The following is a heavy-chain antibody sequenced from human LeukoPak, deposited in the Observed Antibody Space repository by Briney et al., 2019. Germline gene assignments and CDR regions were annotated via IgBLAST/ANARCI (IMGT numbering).Heavy chain of an antibody. J-gene: IGHJ4*02. D-gene: IGHD3-22*01. V-gene: IGHV4-59*08. CDR3: ASRAFYDSSGLDF. Sequence: SETLSLTCSVSGGSIRNYYWTWIRQPPGKGLEWIGHVSNSGNTKYSPSLKSQVTISIDTSKKHFSLNLSSVSAADTAVYYCASRAFYDSSGLDFWGQGILVTVSS. CDR1: GGSIRNYY. CDR2: VSNSGNT.